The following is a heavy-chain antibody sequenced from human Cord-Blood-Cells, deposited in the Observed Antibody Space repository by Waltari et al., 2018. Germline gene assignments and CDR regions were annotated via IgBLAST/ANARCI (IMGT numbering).Heavy chain of an antibody. D-gene: IGHD6-19*01. Sequence: QVQLVESGGGVVQPGRSLRLSCAASGFTFSSYAMHWVRQAPGKGLEWVAVISNDGSNKYYADSVKGRFTISRDKSKNTLYLQMNSLRAEDTAVYYCARDDRTVAGTMVYWGQGTLVTVSS. CDR3: ARDDRTVAGTMVY. CDR2: ISNDGSNK. J-gene: IGHJ4*02. V-gene: IGHV3-30-3*01. CDR1: GFTFSSYA.